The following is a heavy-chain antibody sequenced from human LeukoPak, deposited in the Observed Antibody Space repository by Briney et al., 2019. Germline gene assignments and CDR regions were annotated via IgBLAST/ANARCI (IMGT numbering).Heavy chain of an antibody. V-gene: IGHV1-2*02. J-gene: IGHJ6*03. CDR2: INPNSGGT. CDR1: GYTFTGYY. D-gene: IGHD1-26*01. CDR3: ARDRAAATDYYYYYYMDV. Sequence: ASVKVSCKASGYTFTGYYMHWVRQAPGQGLEWMGWINPNSGGTNYAQKFQGRVTMTRDTSISTVYMELSSLRSEDTAVYYCARDRAAATDYYYYYYMDVWGKGTTVTVSS.